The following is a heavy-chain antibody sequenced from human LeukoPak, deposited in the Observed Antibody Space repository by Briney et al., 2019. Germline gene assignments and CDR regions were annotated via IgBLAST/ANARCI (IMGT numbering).Heavy chain of an antibody. CDR1: GGSISSYY. D-gene: IGHD2-2*02. CDR2: IYTSGST. J-gene: IGHJ4*02. V-gene: IGHV4-4*07. CDR3: ARDNCSSTSCYNNYFDY. Sequence: SETLSLTCPVSGGSISSYYWSWLRQPAGKGREWIGRIYTSGSTNYNPSLKSRVTMSVDTSKNQFSLKLSSVTAADTAVYYCARDNCSSTSCYNNYFDYWGQGTLVTVSS.